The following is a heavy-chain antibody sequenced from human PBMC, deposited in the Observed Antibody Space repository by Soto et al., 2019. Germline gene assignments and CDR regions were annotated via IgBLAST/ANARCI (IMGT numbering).Heavy chain of an antibody. D-gene: IGHD3-3*01. CDR3: ARGRGNYDFWSGYYPANSYFYYYGMDV. V-gene: IGHV1-69*13. CDR1: RLTLSNYA. J-gene: IGHJ6*02. CDR2: ILPIFGTA. Sequence: SVKVSCQAYRLTLSNYAISWVRPATGQGLGWMGGILPIFGTANYAQKFQGRVTITADETTSTSYMELSSLRSEDTAVYYCARGRGNYDFWSGYYPANSYFYYYGMDVWGQGTTVTVSS.